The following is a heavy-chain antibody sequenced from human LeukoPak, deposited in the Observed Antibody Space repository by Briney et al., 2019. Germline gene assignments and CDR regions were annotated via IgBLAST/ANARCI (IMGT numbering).Heavy chain of an antibody. J-gene: IGHJ6*03. D-gene: IGHD3-22*01. CDR3: ARGRSQVKGDYYYYMDV. V-gene: IGHV1-8*01. CDR2: MNPNSGNT. CDR1: GYTFTSYD. Sequence: ASVKVSCKASGYTFTSYDINWVRQATGQGLEWMGWMNPNSGNTGYAQKSQGRVTMTRNTSISTAYMELSSLRSEDTAVYYCARGRSQVKGDYYYYMDVWGKGTTVTVSS.